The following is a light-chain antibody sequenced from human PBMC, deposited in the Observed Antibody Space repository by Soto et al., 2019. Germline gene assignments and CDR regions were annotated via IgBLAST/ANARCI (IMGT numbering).Light chain of an antibody. V-gene: IGKV3-15*01. CDR3: QQYNTWPGT. J-gene: IGKJ1*01. CDR2: AAS. Sequence: EIGVAQGPGAVSGGRGVITTLSCMASQSISNSLAWYQQKTGQAPRLLIYAASTRATGVPARFSGSGSGTQFTLPISSLQSEDFGTYYCQQYNTWPGTFGQGTKVDIK. CDR1: QSISNS.